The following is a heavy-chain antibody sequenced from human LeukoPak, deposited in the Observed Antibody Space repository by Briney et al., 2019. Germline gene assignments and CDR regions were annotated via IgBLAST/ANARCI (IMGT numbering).Heavy chain of an antibody. CDR2: ISLTGTT. V-gene: IGHV4-4*07. CDR3: ARAGYSYGAYYFDY. CDR1: GGSIDTFY. D-gene: IGHD5-18*01. Sequence: SETLSLTCTVSGGSIDTFYWNWIRQPAGKGLEWIGRISLTGTTNYNPSLKSRITMSVDTSKNQFSLNLTSVTAADTAVYYCARAGYSYGAYYFDYWGQGTLVTVSS. J-gene: IGHJ4*02.